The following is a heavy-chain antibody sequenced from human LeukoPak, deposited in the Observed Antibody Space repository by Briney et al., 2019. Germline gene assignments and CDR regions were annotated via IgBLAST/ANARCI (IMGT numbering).Heavy chain of an antibody. CDR1: GGSISSSNW. Sequence: PSGTLSLTCAVSGGSISSSNWWSWVRQPPGKGLEWIGEIYHSGSTNYNPSLKSRVTISVDTSKNQFSLKLSSVTAADTAVYYCARDRHCSSTSCYMGDYYYYYMDVWGKGTTVTVSS. CDR2: IYHSGST. D-gene: IGHD2-2*02. J-gene: IGHJ6*03. V-gene: IGHV4-4*02. CDR3: ARDRHCSSTSCYMGDYYYYYMDV.